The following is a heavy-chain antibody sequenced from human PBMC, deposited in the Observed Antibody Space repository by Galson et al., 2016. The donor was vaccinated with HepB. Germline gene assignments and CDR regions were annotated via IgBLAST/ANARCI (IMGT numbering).Heavy chain of an antibody. Sequence: SLRLSCAASGFTFGSYWMSWVRQPPGKGLEWVANINKDGSEKYYVDSVKGRFTISRDNAKNSLYLQMNSLRADDTAVYYCARDMGVVTNYAKYWGQGTLVTVSS. J-gene: IGHJ4*02. V-gene: IGHV3-7*03. CDR2: INKDGSEK. CDR3: ARDMGVVTNYAKY. D-gene: IGHD2-21*02. CDR1: GFTFGSYW.